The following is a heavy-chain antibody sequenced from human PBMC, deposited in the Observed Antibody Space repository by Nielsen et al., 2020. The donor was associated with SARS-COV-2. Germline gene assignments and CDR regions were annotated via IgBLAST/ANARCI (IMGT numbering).Heavy chain of an antibody. J-gene: IGHJ6*02. Sequence: GESLKISCAASGFTVSSNYMSWVRQAPGKGLEWVSVIYSGGSTYYADSVKGRFTISRDNSKNTLYLQMNSLRAEDTAVYYCASSFNYYYGMDVWGQGTTVTVSS. V-gene: IGHV3-53*01. CDR3: ASSFNYYYGMDV. CDR1: GFTVSSNY. CDR2: IYSGGST.